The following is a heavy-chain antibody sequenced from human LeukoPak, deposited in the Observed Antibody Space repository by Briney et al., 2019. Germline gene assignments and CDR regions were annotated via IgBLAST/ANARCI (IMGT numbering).Heavy chain of an antibody. CDR1: GFTFSSYG. Sequence: GGSLRLSCAASGFTFSSYGMHWVRQAPGKGLEWVAVMSYDGSNKDYADSVRGRFTISRDNYKNTLYVQMNSLRAEDTAVYYCAKDSSGGWLRSYYFDSWGQGTLVTVSS. CDR2: MSYDGSNK. V-gene: IGHV3-30*18. D-gene: IGHD5-24*01. J-gene: IGHJ4*02. CDR3: AKDSSGGWLRSYYFDS.